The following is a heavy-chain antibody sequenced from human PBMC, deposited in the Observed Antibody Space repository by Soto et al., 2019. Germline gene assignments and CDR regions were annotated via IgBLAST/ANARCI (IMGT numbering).Heavy chain of an antibody. V-gene: IGHV4-61*01. CDR2: IYYSGST. Sequence: SETLSLTCTVSGGSVSSGSYYWSWIRQPPGKGLEWIGYIYYSGSTNYNPSLKSRVTISVDTSKNQFSLKLSSVTAADTAVYYCARSPAVVGSGSYSGVGYWGQGTLVTVSS. CDR3: ARSPAVVGSGSYSGVGY. CDR1: GGSVSSGSYY. J-gene: IGHJ4*02. D-gene: IGHD3-10*01.